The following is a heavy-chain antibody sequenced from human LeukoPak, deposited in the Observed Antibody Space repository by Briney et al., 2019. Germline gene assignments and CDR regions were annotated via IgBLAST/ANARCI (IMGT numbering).Heavy chain of an antibody. Sequence: GGSLRLSCAASGFTFSSYAMSWVRQAPGKGLEWVSVIYSGGSTYYADSVKGRFTISRDNSKNTLYLQMNSLRAEDTAVYYCARNGMSYDFWSGYTSRPNYFDCWGQGTLVTVSS. CDR2: IYSGGST. CDR1: GFTFSSYA. CDR3: ARNGMSYDFWSGYTSRPNYFDC. D-gene: IGHD3-3*01. V-gene: IGHV3-53*01. J-gene: IGHJ4*02.